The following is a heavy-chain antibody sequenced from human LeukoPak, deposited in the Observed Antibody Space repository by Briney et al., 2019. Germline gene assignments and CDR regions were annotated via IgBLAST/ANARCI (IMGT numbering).Heavy chain of an antibody. J-gene: IGHJ4*02. CDR1: GGSFSDSRYY. Sequence: SETLSLTCTVSGGSFSDSRYYCGSIRQPPGKGPEWIVNMYYSGSANYNPSLKSRVTISIDTSKNQFSLKLSSVTAADTAVYYCARQSSYSSGWYFDYWGQGTLVTVSS. D-gene: IGHD6-19*01. CDR2: MYYSGSA. CDR3: ARQSSYSSGWYFDY. V-gene: IGHV4-39*01.